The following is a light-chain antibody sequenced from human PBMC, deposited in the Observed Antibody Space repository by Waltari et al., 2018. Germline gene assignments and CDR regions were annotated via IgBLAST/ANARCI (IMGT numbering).Light chain of an antibody. CDR3: QHYKSLPVS. CDR2: HTS. V-gene: IGKV3-20*01. CDR1: QSVCIY. J-gene: IGKJ1*01. Sequence: IVLTQSPGTLSLSPGERATLSCRASQSVCIYLAWYQQKPGQAPRLLIYHTSTRATGIPDRFSGSGSGTDFSLTISGLEPEDFAVYYCQHYKSLPVSFGQGTRVEIK.